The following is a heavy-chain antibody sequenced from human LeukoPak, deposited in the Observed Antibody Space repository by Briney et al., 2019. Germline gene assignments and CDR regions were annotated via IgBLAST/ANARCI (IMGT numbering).Heavy chain of an antibody. Sequence: ASVKVPCKASGYTFINYGITWVRQAPGQGLEWMGWISTYNDNTNYAQKFQGRVTMNTDTSTSTAYMELRGLTSDDTAVYYCARLNSGSYYHFDYWGQGTLVTVSS. V-gene: IGHV1-18*01. CDR1: GYTFINYG. CDR3: ARLNSGSYYHFDY. D-gene: IGHD1-26*01. CDR2: ISTYNDNT. J-gene: IGHJ4*02.